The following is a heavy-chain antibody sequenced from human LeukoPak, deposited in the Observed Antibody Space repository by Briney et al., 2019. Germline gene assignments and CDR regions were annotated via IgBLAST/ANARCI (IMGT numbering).Heavy chain of an antibody. J-gene: IGHJ4*02. Sequence: PGGSLRLSCAASGFTFSSYAMSWVRQAPGKGLEWVSYISSSGTTIYYADSVKGRFTISRDNAKNSLYLQMNSLRAEDTAVYYCARAREPTYYYANSGYFCFDYWGQGTLVTVSS. D-gene: IGHD3-22*01. CDR3: ARAREPTYYYANSGYFCFDY. V-gene: IGHV3-48*03. CDR1: GFTFSSYA. CDR2: ISSSGTTI.